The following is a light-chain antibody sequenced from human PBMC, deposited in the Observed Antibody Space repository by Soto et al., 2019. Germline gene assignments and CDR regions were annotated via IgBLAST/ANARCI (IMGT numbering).Light chain of an antibody. Sequence: DIQMTQSPSSLSASVGDRVTISCRASQSISSYLNWYQQKPGQAPNLLIYATSSLQTGVPSRFSGSGSGTDFTLTISSLQHEDFAAYYCQQSYSTPGTFGRGTKVEIK. V-gene: IGKV1-39*01. CDR2: ATS. CDR1: QSISSY. CDR3: QQSYSTPGT. J-gene: IGKJ1*01.